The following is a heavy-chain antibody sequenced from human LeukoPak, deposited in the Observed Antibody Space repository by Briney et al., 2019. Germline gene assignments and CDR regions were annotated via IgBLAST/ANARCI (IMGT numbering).Heavy chain of an antibody. Sequence: SETLSLTCAVYGGSFSGYYWSWIRQPPGKGLEWIGSIYYSGSTYYNPSLKSRVTISVDTSKNQFSLKLSSVTAADTAVYYCASLRFIGYYYYMDVWGKGTTVTVFS. CDR3: ASLRFIGYYYYMDV. CDR2: IYYSGST. D-gene: IGHD5/OR15-5a*01. V-gene: IGHV4-34*01. CDR1: GGSFSGYY. J-gene: IGHJ6*03.